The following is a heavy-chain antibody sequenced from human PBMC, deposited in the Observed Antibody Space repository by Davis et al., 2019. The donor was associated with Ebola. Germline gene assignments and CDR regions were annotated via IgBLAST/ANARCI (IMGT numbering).Heavy chain of an antibody. Sequence: PSETLSLTCTVSGGSISSSSYYWGWIRQPPGKGLEWIGSIYYSGSTYYNPSLKSRVTISVDTSKNQFSLKLSSVTAADTAVYYCARARDRIRSSPIDYWGQGTLVTVSS. CDR2: IYYSGST. J-gene: IGHJ4*02. D-gene: IGHD6-6*01. CDR1: GGSISSSSYY. V-gene: IGHV4-39*07. CDR3: ARARDRIRSSPIDY.